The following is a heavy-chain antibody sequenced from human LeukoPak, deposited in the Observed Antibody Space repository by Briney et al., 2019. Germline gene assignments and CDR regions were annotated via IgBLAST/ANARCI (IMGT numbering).Heavy chain of an antibody. D-gene: IGHD6-19*01. CDR2: LSSGGGST. V-gene: IGHV3-23*01. CDR3: AKLSSGASGY. Sequence: GRSLRLACAASGFTFSSSAMTWVRQPPGKGLEWVSFLSSGGGSTYYADSVKGRFIISRDNSEHTLYLQMNSLRAEDTAVYYCAKLSSGASGYWGPGTLVTVSS. J-gene: IGHJ4*02. CDR1: GFTFSSSA.